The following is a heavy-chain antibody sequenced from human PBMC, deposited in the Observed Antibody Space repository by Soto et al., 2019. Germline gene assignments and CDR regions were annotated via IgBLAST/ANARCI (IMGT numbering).Heavy chain of an antibody. D-gene: IGHD3-22*01. V-gene: IGHV5-51*01. CDR3: ARHPPPRDSSGYNYYYYYGREV. CDR2: IYPGDSDT. CDR1: GYSFTSYW. J-gene: IGHJ6*04. Sequence: PGESLKISCKGSGYSFTSYWIGWVRQMPGKGLEWMGIIYPGDSDTRYSPSFQGQVTISADKSISTAYLQWSSLKASDTAMYCCARHPPPRDSSGYNYYYYYGREVWGKGTTVTVSS.